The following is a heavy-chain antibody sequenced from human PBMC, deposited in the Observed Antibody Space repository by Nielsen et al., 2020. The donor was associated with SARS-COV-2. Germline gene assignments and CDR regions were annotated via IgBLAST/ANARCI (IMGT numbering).Heavy chain of an antibody. J-gene: IGHJ4*02. CDR1: GYTFTSYD. CDR3: ARGPKYSYGNFDY. CDR2: MNPNSGNT. Sequence: ASVKVSCKASGYTFTSYDINWVRQATGQGLEWMGWMNPNSGNTGYAQKFQGRVTMTRDTSISTAYMELSRLRSDDTAVYYCARGPKYSYGNFDYWGQGTLVTVSS. D-gene: IGHD5-18*01. V-gene: IGHV1-8*01.